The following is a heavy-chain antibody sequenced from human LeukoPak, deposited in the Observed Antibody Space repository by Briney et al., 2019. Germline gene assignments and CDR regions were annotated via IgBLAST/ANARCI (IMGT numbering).Heavy chain of an antibody. CDR1: GFTLSDYW. J-gene: IGHJ4*02. V-gene: IGHV3-11*04. D-gene: IGHD6-13*01. Sequence: GGSLRLSCAASGFTLSDYWMSWVRQAPGKGLDWVSYISTSGSTIYYADSVKGRFTISRDNAKDSLYLQMNSLRAEDTAVYYCATSRGSWPDYFDYWGQGTLVTVSS. CDR3: ATSRGSWPDYFDY. CDR2: ISTSGSTI.